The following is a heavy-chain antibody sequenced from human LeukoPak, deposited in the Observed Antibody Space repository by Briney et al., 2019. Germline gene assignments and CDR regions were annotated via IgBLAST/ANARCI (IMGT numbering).Heavy chain of an antibody. J-gene: IGHJ4*02. CDR3: ARGVWTYSGEAFDY. Sequence: GGSLRLSCAASGITFNDNWMSWVRQAPGKGLEWVANIKEDGSVKYYVDSVKGRFSISRDNAKSSLYLQMSSLRAEDTAAYYCARGVWTYSGEAFDYWGQGALVTVSS. CDR2: IKEDGSVK. V-gene: IGHV3-7*01. D-gene: IGHD5-12*01. CDR1: GITFNDNW.